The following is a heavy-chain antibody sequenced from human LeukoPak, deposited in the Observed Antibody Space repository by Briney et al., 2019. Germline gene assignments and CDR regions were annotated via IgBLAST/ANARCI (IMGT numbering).Heavy chain of an antibody. CDR3: AKLLISAGTDY. V-gene: IGHV3-23*01. Sequence: PGGSLRLSCAASGFTFSRYGMSWVRQAPGKGLEWVSSIGSSGGTTYYVDSVKGRSTISRDNSKNTLFLQMDSLRAEDTAVYYCAKLLISAGTDYWGQGTLVTVSS. CDR2: IGSSGGTT. CDR1: GFTFSRYG. D-gene: IGHD6-13*01. J-gene: IGHJ4*02.